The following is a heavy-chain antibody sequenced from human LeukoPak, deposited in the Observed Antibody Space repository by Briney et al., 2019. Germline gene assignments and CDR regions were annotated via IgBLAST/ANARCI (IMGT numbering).Heavy chain of an antibody. V-gene: IGHV1-8*01. J-gene: IGHJ5*02. D-gene: IGHD3-16*02. CDR1: GYTFTSYD. Sequence: ASVKVSCKASGYTFTSYDINWVRQATGLGLEWMGWMNPNSGNTGYAQKFQGRVTMTRNTSISTAYMELSSLRSEDTAVYYCARALPSKNYDYVWGSYRYTNWFDPWGQGTLVTVSS. CDR3: ARALPSKNYDYVWGSYRYTNWFDP. CDR2: MNPNSGNT.